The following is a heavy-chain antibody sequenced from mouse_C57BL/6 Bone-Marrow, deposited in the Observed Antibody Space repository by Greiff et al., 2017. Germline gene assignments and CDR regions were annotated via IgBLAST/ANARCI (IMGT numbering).Heavy chain of an antibody. D-gene: IGHD1-1*01. CDR3: ARDYYGSSYLAWFAY. J-gene: IGHJ3*01. CDR1: GFTFSSYG. Sequence: EVKVVESGGDLVKPGGSLKLSCAASGFTFSSYGMSWVRQTPDKRLEWVATISSGGSYTYYPDSVKGRFTISRDNAKNTLYLQMSSLKSEDTAMYYCARDYYGSSYLAWFAYWGQGTLVTVSA. V-gene: IGHV5-6*01. CDR2: ISSGGSYT.